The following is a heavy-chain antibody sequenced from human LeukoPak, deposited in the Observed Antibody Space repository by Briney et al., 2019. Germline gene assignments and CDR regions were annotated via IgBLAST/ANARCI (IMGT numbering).Heavy chain of an antibody. CDR1: GNSISSTTYY. Sequence: PSETLSLTCSVSGNSISSTTYYWGWIRQPPGQGLEWIGTIYYSGSTYYNPSLKSRVSISVDTSKNQFSLKLSSVTAADTAVYYCARIIKVVRGVPFDYWGQGTLVTVSS. J-gene: IGHJ4*02. D-gene: IGHD3-10*01. V-gene: IGHV4-39*07. CDR3: ARIIKVVRGVPFDY. CDR2: IYYSGST.